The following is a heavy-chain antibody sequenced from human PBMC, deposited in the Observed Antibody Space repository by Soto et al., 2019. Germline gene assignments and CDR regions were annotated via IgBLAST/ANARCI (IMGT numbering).Heavy chain of an antibody. CDR1: GFIFSDHY. CDR3: VRNLASGGTYYIDY. V-gene: IGHV3-72*01. D-gene: IGHD1-26*01. Sequence: EVKLVESGGGLVEPGGSLRLSCAASGFIFSDHYMDWVRQAPGKGLEWIGRVRDKANGYTTEYAASVRGRFTVSRDDSKNLLDLQMNSLQIEDTAMYYCVRNLASGGTYYIDYWGQGTLVTVSS. CDR2: VRDKANGYTT. J-gene: IGHJ4*02.